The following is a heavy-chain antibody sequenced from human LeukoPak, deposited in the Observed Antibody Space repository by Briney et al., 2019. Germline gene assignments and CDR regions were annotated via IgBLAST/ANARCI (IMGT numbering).Heavy chain of an antibody. D-gene: IGHD5-12*01. CDR1: GITVSSNY. CDR2: CDSDGRP. V-gene: IGHV3-53*01. J-gene: IGHJ4*02. Sequence: PGGTLRLSCAASGITVSSNYMRGVRQAPGKGVDWVSVCDSDGRPKSAAPVKGQFAISRDNSKNTPYLQMNSLRAEDTGVYYCAKATVGGYEDWGQGTLVSVSS. CDR3: AKATVGGYED.